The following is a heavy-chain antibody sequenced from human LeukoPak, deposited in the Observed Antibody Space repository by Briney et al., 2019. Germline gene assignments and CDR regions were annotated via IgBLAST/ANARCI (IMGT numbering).Heavy chain of an antibody. CDR1: GFLFSSYW. CDR3: AKDYRTRFGELYSSFDY. V-gene: IGHV3-7*03. D-gene: IGHD3-10*01. CDR2: IKQDGSEK. J-gene: IGHJ4*02. Sequence: PGGSLRLSCAASGFLFSSYWMSWVRQAPGKGLEWVANIKQDGSEKYYVDSVKGRFTISRDNAKNSLYLQMNSLRAEDTALYYCAKDYRTRFGELYSSFDYWGQGTLVTVSS.